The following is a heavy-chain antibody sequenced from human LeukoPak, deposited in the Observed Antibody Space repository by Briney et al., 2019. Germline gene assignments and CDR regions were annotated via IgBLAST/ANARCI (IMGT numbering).Heavy chain of an antibody. CDR3: AREGKLKVNYDFWSGYYPGTFDY. V-gene: IGHV3-21*01. CDR2: ISSSSSYI. D-gene: IGHD3-3*01. Sequence: PGGSLRLSCAASGFTFSSYSMNWVRQAPGKGLEWVSSISSSSSYIYYADSVKGRFTISRDNAKNSLYLQMNSLRAEDTAVYYCAREGKLKVNYDFWSGYYPGTFDYWGQGTLVTVSS. J-gene: IGHJ4*02. CDR1: GFTFSSYS.